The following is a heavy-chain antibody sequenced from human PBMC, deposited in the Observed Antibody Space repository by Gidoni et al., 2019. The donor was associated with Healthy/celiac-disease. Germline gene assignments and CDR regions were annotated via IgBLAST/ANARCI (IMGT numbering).Heavy chain of an antibody. CDR2: SNHSGST. CDR3: ARVGDYGDYYFDY. Sequence: QVQLQQWGAGLLKPSETLSLTCAVYGGSFSGYYWSWIRQPPGKGLEWIGESNHSGSTNYNPSLKSRVTISVDTSKNQFSLKLSSVTAADTAVYYCARVGDYGDYYFDYWGQGTLVTVSS. V-gene: IGHV4-34*01. D-gene: IGHD4-17*01. J-gene: IGHJ4*02. CDR1: GGSFSGYY.